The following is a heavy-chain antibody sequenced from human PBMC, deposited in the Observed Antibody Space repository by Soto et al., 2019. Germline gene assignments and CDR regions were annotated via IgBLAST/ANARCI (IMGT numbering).Heavy chain of an antibody. CDR1: GFTFGTHA. D-gene: IGHD6-19*01. V-gene: IGHV3-23*01. Sequence: PGGSLRLSCAASGFTFGTHAMTWVRQGPGKGLEWVSFIGAGDDGTTFYADSVKGRFTISRDNSKNMLYLQMNSLRADDTAVYYCAKGGWADYWGQGALVTVS. CDR2: IGAGDDGTT. J-gene: IGHJ4*02. CDR3: AKGGWADY.